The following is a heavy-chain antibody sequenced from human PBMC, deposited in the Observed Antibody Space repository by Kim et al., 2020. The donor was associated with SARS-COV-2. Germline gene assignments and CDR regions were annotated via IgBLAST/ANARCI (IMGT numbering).Heavy chain of an antibody. CDR2: ISSSSSHI. D-gene: IGHD3-3*01. J-gene: IGHJ6*02. V-gene: IGHV3-21*01. CDR1: GFTFSSYS. CDR3: ARGGTTIFGVVTEYYYYYYGLDV. Sequence: GGSLRLSCAASGFTFSSYSMNWVRQAPGKGLEWVSSISSSSSHIYYADSVKDRFTISRDNAENSLFLQMNSLGGEDTAVYYCARGGTTIFGVVTEYYYYYYGLDVWGQGTTVTVSS.